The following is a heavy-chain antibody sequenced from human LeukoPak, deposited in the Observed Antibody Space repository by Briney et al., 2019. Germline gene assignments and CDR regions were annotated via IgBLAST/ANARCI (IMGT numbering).Heavy chain of an antibody. V-gene: IGHV4-39*07. CDR1: GGSINSSDFY. Sequence: SETLSLTCSVSGGSINSSDFYWGWIRQSPGKGLEWIASIHYSGSTYYNPSFGSRFTISVDTSKNQFSLKLDSVTAADTAVYYCVRSGTAFYFDCWGQGTLVTVSS. D-gene: IGHD1-26*01. CDR2: IHYSGST. J-gene: IGHJ4*01. CDR3: VRSGTAFYFDC.